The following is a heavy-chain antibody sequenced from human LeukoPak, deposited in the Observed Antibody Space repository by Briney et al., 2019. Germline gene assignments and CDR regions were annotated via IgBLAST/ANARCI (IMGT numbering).Heavy chain of an antibody. CDR2: TNWNGGST. CDR1: GFTFEDYG. Sequence: GGSLRLSCAASGFTFEDYGMSWVRQVPGKGLEWVSGTNWNGGSTGYADSVKGRFTISRDNAKNSLYLQMNSLRAEDTAVYYCGASAAGSPADAFDIWGQGTMVTVSS. CDR3: GASAAGSPADAFDI. D-gene: IGHD6-13*01. J-gene: IGHJ3*02. V-gene: IGHV3-20*04.